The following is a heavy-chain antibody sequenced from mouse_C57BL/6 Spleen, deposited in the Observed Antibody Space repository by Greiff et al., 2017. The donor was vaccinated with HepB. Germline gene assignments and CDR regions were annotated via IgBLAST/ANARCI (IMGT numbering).Heavy chain of an antibody. V-gene: IGHV5-16*01. J-gene: IGHJ1*03. CDR2: INYDGSST. CDR1: GFTFSDYY. CDR3: ARVIYYDFYWYFDV. D-gene: IGHD2-4*01. Sequence: DVQLVESEGGLVQPGSSMKLSCTASGFTFSDYYMAWVRQVPEKGLEWVANINYDGSSTYYLDSLKSRFIISRDNAKNILYLQMSSLKSEDTATYYCARVIYYDFYWYFDVWGTGTTVTVSS.